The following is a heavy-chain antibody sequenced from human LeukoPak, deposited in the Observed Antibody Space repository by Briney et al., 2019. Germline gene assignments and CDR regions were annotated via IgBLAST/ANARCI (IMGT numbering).Heavy chain of an antibody. J-gene: IGHJ1*01. CDR2: MNPNSGNT. Sequence: ASVKVSCKASGYTFTSYDINWVRQATGQGLEWMGWMNPNSGNTGYAQKFQGRVTITRNTSISTAYMELSSLRSEDTAVYYCARSRGKLSGSSQARRGAEYFQQCGEGPLVTVSS. CDR3: ARSRGKLSGSSQARRGAEYFQQ. CDR1: GYTFTSYD. D-gene: IGHD6-13*01. V-gene: IGHV1-8*03.